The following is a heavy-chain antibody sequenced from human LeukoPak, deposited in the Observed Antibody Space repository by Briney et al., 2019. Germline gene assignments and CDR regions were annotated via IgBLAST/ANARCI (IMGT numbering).Heavy chain of an antibody. Sequence: ASVKVSCKASGYTFTGNYIHWVRQAPGHGLEWMGWINPNTGDTNYAQKFQGRVTITRDTSASTAYMELSSLRSEDMAVYYCARDARGYYYYMDVWGKGTTVTVSS. CDR3: ARDARGYYYYMDV. V-gene: IGHV1-2*02. CDR1: GYTFTGNY. J-gene: IGHJ6*03. CDR2: INPNTGDT.